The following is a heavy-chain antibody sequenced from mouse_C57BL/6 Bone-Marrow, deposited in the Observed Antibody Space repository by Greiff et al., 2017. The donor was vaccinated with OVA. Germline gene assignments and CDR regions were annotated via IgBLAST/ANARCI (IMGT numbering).Heavy chain of an antibody. D-gene: IGHD1-1*01. CDR2: IDPENGDT. Sequence: VQLKESGAELVRPGASVKLSCTASGFNIKDDYMHWVKQRPEQGLEWIGWIDPENGDTEYASKFQGKATITADTSSNTAYLQLSSLTSEDTAVYYCTTGYYGSRDLYYWGQGTTLTVSS. CDR3: TTGYYGSRDLYY. CDR1: GFNIKDDY. J-gene: IGHJ2*01. V-gene: IGHV14-4*01.